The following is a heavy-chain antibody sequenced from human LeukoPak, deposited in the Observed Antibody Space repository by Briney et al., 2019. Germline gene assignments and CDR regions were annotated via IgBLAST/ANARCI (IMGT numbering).Heavy chain of an antibody. Sequence: QPGGSLRLSCAASGFTFSNFGMHWVRQDPGKGLGWVTFIRFDGTNKYYADSVKGRFTISRDNSKNTLHLQMNSLRVEDTAMYYCAKVEMSTSPGGIDYWGQGTLVTVSS. CDR2: IRFDGTNK. CDR1: GFTFSNFG. J-gene: IGHJ4*02. D-gene: IGHD5-24*01. V-gene: IGHV3-30*02. CDR3: AKVEMSTSPGGIDY.